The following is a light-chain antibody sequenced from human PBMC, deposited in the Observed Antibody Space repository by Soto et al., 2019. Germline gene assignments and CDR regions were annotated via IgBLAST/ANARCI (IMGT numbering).Light chain of an antibody. CDR3: MQALQIRVE. J-gene: IGKJ1*01. CDR2: LGS. CDR1: QSLLHSNGYNY. Sequence: DGVMTQFPLSLSVTPGEPASISCRSSQSLLHSNGYNYLDWYVQKPGQSPQLLIYLGSNRASGVPDRFSGSGSGTDFTLKISRVEAGDVGVYYCMQALQIRVEFGQGTKVEIK. V-gene: IGKV2-28*01.